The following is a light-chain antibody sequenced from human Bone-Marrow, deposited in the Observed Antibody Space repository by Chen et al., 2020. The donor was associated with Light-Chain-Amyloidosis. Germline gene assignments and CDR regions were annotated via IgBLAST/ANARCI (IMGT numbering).Light chain of an antibody. V-gene: IGLV3-25*03. CDR2: RDT. Sequence: SYELTQPPPASVSPGQTASITCSGDDLPTKYAYWYQQKPGQAPVLVIHRDTERPSGISERFSGSSSGTTATLTISGVQAEDEADYHCQSADSSGTYEVIFGGGTKLTVL. J-gene: IGLJ2*01. CDR1: DLPTKY. CDR3: QSADSSGTYEVI.